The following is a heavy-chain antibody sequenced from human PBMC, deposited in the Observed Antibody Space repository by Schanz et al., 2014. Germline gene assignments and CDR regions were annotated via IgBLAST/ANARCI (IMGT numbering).Heavy chain of an antibody. J-gene: IGHJ3*01. CDR3: ARELDTVATRDAAFDF. D-gene: IGHD5-12*01. CDR2: ILPSSGGT. V-gene: IGHV1-2*02. Sequence: QVHLVQSGSELKKPGASVKVSCKASGYTFTNFYIQWVRQAPRQGLEWMGWILPSSGGTKFAQKFQDRVTMTRDTSISTVYMEVSRLRYDDTAVYYCARELDTVATRDAAFDFWGQGTMVTVSS. CDR1: GYTFTNFY.